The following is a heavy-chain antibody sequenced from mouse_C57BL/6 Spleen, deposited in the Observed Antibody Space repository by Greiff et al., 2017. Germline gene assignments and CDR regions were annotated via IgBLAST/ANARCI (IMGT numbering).Heavy chain of an antibody. CDR2: ISSGGDYI. CDR3: TRGPYGSSWGYFDY. D-gene: IGHD1-1*01. CDR1: GFTFSSYA. V-gene: IGHV5-9-1*02. Sequence: EVKVVESGEGLVKPGGSLKLSCAASGFTFSSYAMSWVRQTPEKRLEWVAYISSGGDYIYYADTVKGRFTISRDNARNTLYLQMSSLKSEDTAMYYCTRGPYGSSWGYFDYWGQGTTLTVSS. J-gene: IGHJ2*01.